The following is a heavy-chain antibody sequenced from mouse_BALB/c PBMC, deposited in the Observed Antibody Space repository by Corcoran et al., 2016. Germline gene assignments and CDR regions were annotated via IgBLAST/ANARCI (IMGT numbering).Heavy chain of an antibody. CDR1: GYSITSGYY. Sequence: DVQLQESGPGLVKPSQSLSLTCSVTGYSITSGYYWNWIRQFPGNKLEWMGYISYAGSNNYNPSLKNRISITRDTSKNQFFLKLNSVTTEDTATYYCATLLRPFDYWGQGTTSTVSS. J-gene: IGHJ2*01. CDR3: ATLLRPFDY. CDR2: ISYAGSN. V-gene: IGHV3-6*02. D-gene: IGHD1-2*01.